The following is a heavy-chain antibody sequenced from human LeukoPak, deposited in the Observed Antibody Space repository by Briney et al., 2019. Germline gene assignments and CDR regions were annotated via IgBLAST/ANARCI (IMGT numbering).Heavy chain of an antibody. CDR1: GGSISSSSYY. D-gene: IGHD4-17*01. V-gene: IGHV4-39*07. CDR3: ARDPVNGDYYYYYYYMDV. CDR2: IYYSGST. Sequence: SETLSLTCTVSGGSISSSSYYWGWIRQPPGKGLEWIGSIYYSGSTYYNPSLKSRVAISVDTSKNQFSLKLSSVTAADTAVYYCARDPVNGDYYYYYYYMDVWGKGTTVTVSS. J-gene: IGHJ6*03.